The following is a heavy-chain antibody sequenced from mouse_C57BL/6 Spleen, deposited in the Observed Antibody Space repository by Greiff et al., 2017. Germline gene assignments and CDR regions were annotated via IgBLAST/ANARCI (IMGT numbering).Heavy chain of an antibody. CDR3: ARGGAYDGYDYFDY. CDR1: GFTFSSYA. Sequence: EVKLVESGGGLVKPGGSLKLSCAASGFTFSSYAMSWVRQTPEKRLEWVATISDGGSYTYYPDNVKGRFTISRDNAKNNLYLQMSHLKSEDTAMYYCARGGAYDGYDYFDYWGQGTTLTVSS. J-gene: IGHJ2*01. D-gene: IGHD2-3*01. CDR2: ISDGGSYT. V-gene: IGHV5-4*03.